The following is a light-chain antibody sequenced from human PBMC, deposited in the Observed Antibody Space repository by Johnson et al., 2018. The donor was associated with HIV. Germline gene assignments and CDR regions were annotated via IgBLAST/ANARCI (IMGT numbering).Light chain of an antibody. Sequence: TQPPSVSAAPGQKVTISCSGSSSNIGNNYVSWYQQVPGTAPKLLIYDNNRRPSGIPDRFSGSKSCTSATLGITGLQTGDEADYYCGTWDSSLRGVFGTGTKVTVL. CDR1: SSNIGNNY. V-gene: IGLV1-51*01. CDR2: DNN. J-gene: IGLJ1*01. CDR3: GTWDSSLRGV.